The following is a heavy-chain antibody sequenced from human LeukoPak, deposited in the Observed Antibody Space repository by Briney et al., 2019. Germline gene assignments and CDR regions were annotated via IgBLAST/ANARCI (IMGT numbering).Heavy chain of an antibody. V-gene: IGHV3-7*01. J-gene: IGHJ4*02. CDR1: GFTFDYHW. Sequence: GGSLRLSCAASGFTFDYHWMSWLRQGPGKGLEWVANIKEDASEKWYVDSVKGRFTISRDNAKNSLYLQMNALTDEDTAVYYCVRVDKKFEDSGYRSFDLWGQGILVTVSS. CDR2: IKEDASEK. CDR3: VRVDKKFEDSGYRSFDL. D-gene: IGHD3-22*01.